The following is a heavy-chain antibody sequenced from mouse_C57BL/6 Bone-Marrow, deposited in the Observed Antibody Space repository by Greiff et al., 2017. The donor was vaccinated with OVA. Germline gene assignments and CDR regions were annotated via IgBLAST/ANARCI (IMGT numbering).Heavy chain of an antibody. CDR1: GFNIKDYY. CDR3: TIKTSTIVKYYAMDY. Sequence: EVQLQQSGAELVRPGASVKLSCTASGFNIKDYYMHWVKQRPEQGLEWIGRIDPEDGDTEYAPKFQGKATMTADTSSNTAYLQLSSLTSEDTAVDYCTIKTSTIVKYYAMDYWGQGTSVTVSS. CDR2: IDPEDGDT. V-gene: IGHV14-1*01. J-gene: IGHJ4*01. D-gene: IGHD2-5*01.